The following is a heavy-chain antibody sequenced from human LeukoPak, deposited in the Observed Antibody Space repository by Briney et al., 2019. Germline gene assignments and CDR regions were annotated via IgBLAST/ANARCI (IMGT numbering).Heavy chain of an antibody. CDR2: ISTDGSST. V-gene: IGHV3-74*01. D-gene: IGHD2/OR15-2a*01. Sequence: GGSLRLSCAASGFPFSSYWMYWLRQAPGKGLVWVSRISTDGSSTTYADSVKGRFTISRDNGKNTLYLQMNSLRAEDTAVYYCASYLTSIPSCLNVWGQGTTVTVSS. J-gene: IGHJ6*02. CDR1: GFPFSSYW. CDR3: ASYLTSIPSCLNV.